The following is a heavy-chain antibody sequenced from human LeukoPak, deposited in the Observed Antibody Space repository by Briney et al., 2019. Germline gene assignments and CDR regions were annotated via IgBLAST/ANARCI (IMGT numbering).Heavy chain of an antibody. J-gene: IGHJ4*02. D-gene: IGHD7-27*01. V-gene: IGHV1-2*02. Sequence: GASVKVSCKASGYTFTGYYIHWVRQAPGQGLEWMAWINPNGGGTNYAQKFQGRVAVTRDSSISTAYMELSGLTSDDTVVFYCARGTGAPNYFDYWGQGTLVTVSS. CDR3: ARGTGAPNYFDY. CDR1: GYTFTGYY. CDR2: INPNGGGT.